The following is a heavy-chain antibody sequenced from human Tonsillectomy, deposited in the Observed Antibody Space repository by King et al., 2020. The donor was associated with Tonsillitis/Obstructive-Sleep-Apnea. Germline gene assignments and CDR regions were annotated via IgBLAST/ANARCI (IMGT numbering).Heavy chain of an antibody. D-gene: IGHD2-2*01. Sequence: QLVQSGAEVKKPGSSVKVSCKASGGTFSSYAINWVRQAPGQGLEWMGRIIPIHAIANYAQKSQGRVTITADKYTITAYMDLSRLKSADTAMYYCARAVDVIIPAAKRSYYCCMEVWGKGTTVTGSS. CDR3: ARAVDVIIPAAKRSYYCCMEV. J-gene: IGHJ6*03. CDR1: GGTFSSYA. V-gene: IGHV1-69*04. CDR2: IIPIHAIA.